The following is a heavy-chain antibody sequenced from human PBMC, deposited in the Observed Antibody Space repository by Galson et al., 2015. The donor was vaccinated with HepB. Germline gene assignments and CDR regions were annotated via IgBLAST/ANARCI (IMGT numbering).Heavy chain of an antibody. J-gene: IGHJ6*02. CDR3: ARGDSSGYYPERYYYYGMDV. V-gene: IGHV3-23*01. Sequence: SLRLSCAASGFTFSSYAMSWVRQAPGKGLEWVSAISGSGGSTYYADSVKGRFTISRDNSKNTLYLQMNSLRAEDTAVYYCARGDSSGYYPERYYYYGMDVWGQGTTVTVSS. CDR2: ISGSGGST. CDR1: GFTFSSYA. D-gene: IGHD3-22*01.